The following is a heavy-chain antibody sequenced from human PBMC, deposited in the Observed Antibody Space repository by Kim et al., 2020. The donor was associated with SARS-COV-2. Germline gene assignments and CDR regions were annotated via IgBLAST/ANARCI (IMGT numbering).Heavy chain of an antibody. D-gene: IGHD5-18*01. J-gene: IGHJ4*02. Sequence: NYNTTLKSRVTIAVDTSKNQFSLKLSSVTAADTAVYYCARDRGYSYGFDYWGQGTLVTVSS. V-gene: IGHV4-59*01. CDR3: ARDRGYSYGFDY.